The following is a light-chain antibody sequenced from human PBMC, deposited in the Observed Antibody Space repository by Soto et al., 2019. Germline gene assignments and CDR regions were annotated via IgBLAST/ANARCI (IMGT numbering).Light chain of an antibody. J-gene: IGKJ4*01. Sequence: EIVMTQSPATLSVSPGERATLSCRASQSVNNNLAWYQQKRGQAPRLLIDGASTTATVISARFSGSASETEFTLTIGSLQSEDFAIYYCQEYNYWPHNVGGGTKVEIK. CDR3: QEYNYWPHN. CDR1: QSVNNN. CDR2: GAS. V-gene: IGKV3-15*01.